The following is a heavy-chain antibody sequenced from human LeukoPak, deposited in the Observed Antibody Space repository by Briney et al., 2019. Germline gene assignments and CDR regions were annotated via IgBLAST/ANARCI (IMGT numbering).Heavy chain of an antibody. J-gene: IGHJ6*03. CDR2: INPNSGGT. CDR3: ARGSDYDDYFYMDF. CDR1: GGTFSSYA. Sequence: GASVKVSCKASGGTFSSYAISWVRQAPGQGLEWMGWINPNSGGTNYAQKFQGRVTMTRDTSISTAYMELSRLRSDDTAVYFCARGSDYDDYFYMDFWGKGTTVTVSS. V-gene: IGHV1-2*02.